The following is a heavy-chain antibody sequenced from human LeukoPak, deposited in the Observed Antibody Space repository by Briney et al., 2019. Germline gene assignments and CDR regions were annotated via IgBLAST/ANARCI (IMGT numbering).Heavy chain of an antibody. CDR2: ISSSSSYI. V-gene: IGHV3-21*01. CDR1: GFTFSSYA. CDR3: ARDPYRYGSGRGFQFDY. J-gene: IGHJ4*02. Sequence: PGGSLRLSCAASGFTFSSYAMNWVRQAPGRGLEWVSSISSSSSYIYYADSVKGRFTNSRDNAKNSLYLQMNSLRAEDTAVYYCARDPYRYGSGRGFQFDYWAREPWSPSPQ. D-gene: IGHD3-10*01.